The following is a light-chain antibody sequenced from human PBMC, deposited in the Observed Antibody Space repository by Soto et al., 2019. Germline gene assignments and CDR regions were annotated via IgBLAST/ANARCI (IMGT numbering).Light chain of an antibody. CDR2: QAS. J-gene: IGKJ1*01. CDR3: QQYNSYPWT. V-gene: IGKV1-5*03. CDR1: QSIRSW. Sequence: DIQMTQSPSTLSASVGDRVTITCRASQSIRSWLAWYQQKPGKAPNLLIYQASNLKSGVPSRFSGSGSGTEYTLTISSLQPDDFATYYCQQYNSYPWTFGLGTNVEIK.